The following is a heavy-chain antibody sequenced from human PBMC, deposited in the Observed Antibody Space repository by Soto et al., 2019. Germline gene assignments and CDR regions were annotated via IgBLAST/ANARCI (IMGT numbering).Heavy chain of an antibody. V-gene: IGHV1-69*13. D-gene: IGHD5-18*01. CDR1: GGTFSSYA. CDR3: ARDLTWIQHDTADYYYYVMDG. Sequence: SVKVSCKASGGTFSSYAISWVRQAPGQGLEWMGGIIPIFGTANYAQKFQGRVTITADESTSTAYMELSSLRSEDTAVYYCARDLTWIQHDTADYYYYVMDGWGQGTTVTVSS. CDR2: IIPIFGTA. J-gene: IGHJ6*02.